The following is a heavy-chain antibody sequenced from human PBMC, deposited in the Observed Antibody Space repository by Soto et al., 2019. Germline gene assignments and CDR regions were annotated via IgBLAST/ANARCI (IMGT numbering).Heavy chain of an antibody. V-gene: IGHV4-59*08. CDR3: ARQWGTDAFDI. CDR2: ISYSGST. D-gene: IGHD1-1*01. Sequence: QVQLQESGPGLVKPSETLSLTCTVSGGSISSYYWSWIRQPPGKGLEWIGYISYSGSTNYNPSLKSRVTISVDTSKNQFSLKLSSVTAADTAVYYCARQWGTDAFDIWGQGTMVTVSS. J-gene: IGHJ3*02. CDR1: GGSISSYY.